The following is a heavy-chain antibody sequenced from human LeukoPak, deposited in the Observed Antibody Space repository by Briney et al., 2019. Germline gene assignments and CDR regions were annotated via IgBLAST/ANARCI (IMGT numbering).Heavy chain of an antibody. Sequence: SETLSLTCTVSGGSISSGGYYWSWTRQHPGKGLEWIGYIYYSGSTYYNPSLKSRVTISVDTSKNQFSLKLSSVTAADTAVYYCARVAAAGTRYYFDYWGQGTLVTVSS. CDR3: ARVAAAGTRYYFDY. CDR2: IYYSGST. D-gene: IGHD6-13*01. J-gene: IGHJ4*02. CDR1: GGSISSGGYY. V-gene: IGHV4-31*03.